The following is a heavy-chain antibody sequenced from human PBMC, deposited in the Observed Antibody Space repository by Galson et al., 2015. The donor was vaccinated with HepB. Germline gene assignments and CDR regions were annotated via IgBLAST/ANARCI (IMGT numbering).Heavy chain of an antibody. CDR3: AKRPNEAMVRGVIIYFQH. D-gene: IGHD3-10*01. CDR2: ISGSGGST. J-gene: IGHJ1*01. CDR1: GFTFSSYA. Sequence: SLRLSCAASGFTFSSYAMSWVRQAPGKGLEWVSAISGSGGSTYYADSVKGRFTISRDNSKNTLYLQMNSLRAEDTAVYYCAKRPNEAMVRGVIIYFQHWGQGTLVTVSS. V-gene: IGHV3-23*01.